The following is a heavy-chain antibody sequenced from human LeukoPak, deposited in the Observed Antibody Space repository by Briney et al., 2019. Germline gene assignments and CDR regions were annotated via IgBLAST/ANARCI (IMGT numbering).Heavy chain of an antibody. D-gene: IGHD1-1*01. V-gene: IGHV3-30*18. Sequence: PGVPQSLLCTASGYPFSSYGMHWVRQAPGKGLEWVAVILYDGSNKYYSESVKGRFTSSRENSKNTLYLQMNSLRAEDTAVYYCAKDLKEGDNKTPFDYWGQGTLVTVSS. CDR3: AKDLKEGDNKTPFDY. CDR2: ILYDGSNK. CDR1: GYPFSSYG. J-gene: IGHJ4*02.